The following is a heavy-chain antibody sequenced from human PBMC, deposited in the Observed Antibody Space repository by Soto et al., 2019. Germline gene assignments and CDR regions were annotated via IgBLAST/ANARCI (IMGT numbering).Heavy chain of an antibody. CDR3: ASYWGDYRYFTY. D-gene: IGHD4-17*01. V-gene: IGHV3-72*01. CDR1: GFTFSDYY. Sequence: EVQLVESGGGLVQPGGSLRLSCAASGFTFSDYYMDWVRQAPGKGLEWVGRTRNKANSYTTEYDASVKGRFTISRDDSKNSLYLQMNSLKTEDTAVYYGASYWGDYRYFTYWGQGMLVTVSS. J-gene: IGHJ4*02. CDR2: TRNKANSYTT.